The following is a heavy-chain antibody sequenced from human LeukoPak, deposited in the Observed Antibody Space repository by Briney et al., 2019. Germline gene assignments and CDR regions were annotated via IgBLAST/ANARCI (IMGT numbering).Heavy chain of an antibody. D-gene: IGHD6-19*01. Sequence: GESLKTSCKGSGYSFTSYWIGWVRQMPGKGLEWMGIIYPGDSDTRYSPSFQGQVTISADKSISTAYLQWSSLKASDTAMYYCARLGNSSGWIPDAFDIWGQGTMVTVSS. J-gene: IGHJ3*02. CDR1: GYSFTSYW. CDR2: IYPGDSDT. CDR3: ARLGNSSGWIPDAFDI. V-gene: IGHV5-51*01.